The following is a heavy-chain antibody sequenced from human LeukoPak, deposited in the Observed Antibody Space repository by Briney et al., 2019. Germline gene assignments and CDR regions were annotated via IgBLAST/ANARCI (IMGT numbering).Heavy chain of an antibody. CDR1: GGSISPYY. CDR3: ARGDSSSWSFYYFDY. J-gene: IGHJ4*02. CDR2: IYYSGST. Sequence: SETLSLTCTVSGGSISPYYWSWIRQPPGKGLEWIGSIYYSGSTNYNPSLKSRVTISVDTSKNQFSLKLSSVTAADTAVYYCARGDSSSWSFYYFDYWGQGTLVTVSS. D-gene: IGHD6-13*01. V-gene: IGHV4-59*01.